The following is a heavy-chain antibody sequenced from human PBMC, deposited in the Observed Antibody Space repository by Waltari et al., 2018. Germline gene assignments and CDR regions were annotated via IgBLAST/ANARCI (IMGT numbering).Heavy chain of an antibody. Sequence: EVQLVQSGADVTKPGESLKISCKDSGYSFTNYRSGWVRQVPGRSLEWVGGFYHGASETTSSPSFQAHVTITADRSITTAFLQWNSLRASDTAIYYCARLGTPHPSHPDFHDWGQGTLVTVSS. V-gene: IGHV5-51*01. CDR2: FYHGASET. CDR3: ARLGTPHPSHPDFHD. J-gene: IGHJ4*02. CDR1: GYSFTNYR.